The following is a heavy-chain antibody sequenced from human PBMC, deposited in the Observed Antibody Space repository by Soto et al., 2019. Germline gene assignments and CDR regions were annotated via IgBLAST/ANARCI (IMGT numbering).Heavy chain of an antibody. CDR1: GFTFSSYA. V-gene: IGHV3-23*01. D-gene: IGHD2-15*01. Sequence: EVPLLESGGGLVQPGGSLRLSCAASGFTFSSYAMSWVRQAPGKGLEWVSAISGSGVSTYYTDSVKGRFTISRDNSNSSLYLQMHGLRAEDRAVYYFAPIAGSSCYLHCDYWGHGTLVTVSS. CDR3: APIAGSSCYLHCDY. J-gene: IGHJ4*01. CDR2: ISGSGVST.